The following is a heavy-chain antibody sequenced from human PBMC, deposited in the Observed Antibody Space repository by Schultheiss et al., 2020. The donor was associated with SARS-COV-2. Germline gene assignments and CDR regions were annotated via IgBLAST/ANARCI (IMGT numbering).Heavy chain of an antibody. V-gene: IGHV4-34*09. CDR2: IYYSGST. CDR1: GGSFSNYF. D-gene: IGHD2-2*02. CDR3: ARDRVYCSSTNCDTGPFDY. J-gene: IGHJ4*02. Sequence: SQTLSLTCAVYGGSFSNYFWNWIRQPPGKGLEWIGYIYYSGSTYYNPSLKSRVTISVDTSKNQLSLKLSSVTAADTAVYYCARDRVYCSSTNCDTGPFDYWGQGTLVTVAS.